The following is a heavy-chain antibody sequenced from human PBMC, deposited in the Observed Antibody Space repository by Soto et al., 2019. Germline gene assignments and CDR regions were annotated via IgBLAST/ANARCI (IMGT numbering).Heavy chain of an antibody. J-gene: IGHJ5*02. D-gene: IGHD2-2*01. CDR1: GFTFSSYS. CDR2: ISSSSSTI. V-gene: IGHV3-48*01. CDR3: ASSSVVVPAGWFDP. Sequence: GGSLRLSCAASGFTFSSYSMNWVRQAPGKGLEWVSYISSSSSTIYYADSVKGRFTISRDNAKNSLYLQMNSLRAEDTAVYYCASSSVVVPAGWFDPWGQGTLVTVSS.